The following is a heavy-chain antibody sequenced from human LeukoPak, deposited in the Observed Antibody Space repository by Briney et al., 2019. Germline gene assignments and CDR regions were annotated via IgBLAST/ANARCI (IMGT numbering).Heavy chain of an antibody. CDR1: GLTVSSNY. J-gene: IGHJ5*02. CDR3: ARRAGGLARNNWFDP. D-gene: IGHD3-16*01. CDR2: IYSGGST. V-gene: IGHV3-66*01. Sequence: GGSLRLSCAASGLTVSSNYMSWVRQAPGKGLKWVSVIYSGGSTYYADSVKGRFTISRDNSKNTLYLQMNSLRAEDTAVYYCARRAGGLARNNWFDPWGQGTLVTVSS.